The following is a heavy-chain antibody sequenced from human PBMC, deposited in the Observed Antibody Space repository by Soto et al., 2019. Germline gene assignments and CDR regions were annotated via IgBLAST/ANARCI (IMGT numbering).Heavy chain of an antibody. CDR1: GYTFTSYG. Sequence: ASVKVSCKASGYTFTSYGISWVRQAPGQGLEWMGWISAYNGNTNYAQKLQGRVTMNTDTSTSTAYMELRSLRSDDTAVYYCARDAFPYCSSTSCYQNWFDPWGQGTLVTVSS. D-gene: IGHD2-2*01. CDR2: ISAYNGNT. V-gene: IGHV1-18*01. CDR3: ARDAFPYCSSTSCYQNWFDP. J-gene: IGHJ5*02.